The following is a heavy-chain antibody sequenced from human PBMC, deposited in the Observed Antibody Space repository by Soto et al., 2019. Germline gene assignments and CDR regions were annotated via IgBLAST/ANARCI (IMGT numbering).Heavy chain of an antibody. V-gene: IGHV1-18*01. D-gene: IGHD3-16*01. Sequence: QVQLVQSGAEVKKPGASVQVSCKASGYTFTSYGISWVRQAPGQGLEWMGWISAYNGNTNYAQKHQGRVSMTTDTSTSTAYMERRSLRSDDPAVYYCARDDMGPVLPFRRYYYYGMDVWGQGNTVTVSS. CDR3: ARDDMGPVLPFRRYYYYGMDV. CDR2: ISAYNGNT. J-gene: IGHJ6*02. CDR1: GYTFTSYG.